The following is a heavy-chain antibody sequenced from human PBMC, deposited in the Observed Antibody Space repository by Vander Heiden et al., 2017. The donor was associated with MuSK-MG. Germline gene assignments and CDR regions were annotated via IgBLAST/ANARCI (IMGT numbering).Heavy chain of an antibody. CDR2: ISGSGGST. CDR1: GFTFSSYA. D-gene: IGHD1-26*01. Sequence: EVQLVESGGGLVQPGGSLRLSCAASGFTFSSYAMSWVRQAPGKGLEWVSAISGSGGSTYYADSVKGRVTISRDNSKNTLYLQMNSLRAEDTAVYYCAKDHPPSIVGAIEAFDIWGQGTMVTVSS. J-gene: IGHJ3*02. V-gene: IGHV3-23*04. CDR3: AKDHPPSIVGAIEAFDI.